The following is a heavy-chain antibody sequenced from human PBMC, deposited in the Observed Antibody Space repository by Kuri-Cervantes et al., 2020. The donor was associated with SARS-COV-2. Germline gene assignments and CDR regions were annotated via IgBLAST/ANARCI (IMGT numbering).Heavy chain of an antibody. D-gene: IGHD4-11*01. V-gene: IGHV4-30-4*08. CDR2: IYYSGST. Sequence: LRLSCTVSGGSISSGDYYWSWIRQPPGKGLEWIGYIYYSGSTYYNPSLKSRVTISVDTSKNQFSLKLSSVTAADMAVYYCARGWTTVTTPYFDYWGQGTLVTVSS. CDR1: GGSISSGDYY. CDR3: ARGWTTVTTPYFDY. J-gene: IGHJ4*02.